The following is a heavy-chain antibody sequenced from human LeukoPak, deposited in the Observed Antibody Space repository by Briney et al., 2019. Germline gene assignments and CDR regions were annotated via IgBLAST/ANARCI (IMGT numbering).Heavy chain of an antibody. J-gene: IGHJ4*02. CDR3: AKTSGSYRTHFDY. CDR1: GFTFSSYA. D-gene: IGHD1-26*01. Sequence: PGGSLRPSCAASGFTFSSYAMTWVRQAPGKELEWVSTLSGRSDTTYYADSVKGRFTIPRVNSKNTLYLQMNSLRAEDTAVYYCAKTSGSYRTHFDYWGRGTLVTVSS. V-gene: IGHV3-23*01. CDR2: LSGRSDTT.